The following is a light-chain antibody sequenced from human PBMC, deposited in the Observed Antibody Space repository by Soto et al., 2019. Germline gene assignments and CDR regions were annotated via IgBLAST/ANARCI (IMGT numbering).Light chain of an antibody. J-gene: IGKJ5*01. CDR2: GAS. CDR3: QQYGSSIT. V-gene: IGKV3-20*01. CDR1: QTVRNNY. Sequence: EIVLTQSPGTLSLSPGERATLSCRASQTVRNNYLAWYQQKPGQAPRLLIYGASSRATGIPDRFSGSGSGTDFTLTINRLEPEDFAVYYCQQYGSSITFGQGTRLEI.